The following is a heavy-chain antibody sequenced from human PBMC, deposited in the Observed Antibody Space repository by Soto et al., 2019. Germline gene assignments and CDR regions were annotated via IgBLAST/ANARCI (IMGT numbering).Heavy chain of an antibody. D-gene: IGHD1-26*01. CDR3: ARGGPRIVGATGDY. J-gene: IGHJ4*02. CDR2: IVVGSGNT. CDR1: GFTFTSSA. V-gene: IGHV1-58*02. Sequence: GASVKVSCKASGFTFTSSAMQWVRQARGQRLEWIGWIVVGSGNTNYAQKLQGRVTMTTDTSTSTAYMELRSLRSDDTAVYYCARGGPRIVGATGDYWGQGTLVTVSS.